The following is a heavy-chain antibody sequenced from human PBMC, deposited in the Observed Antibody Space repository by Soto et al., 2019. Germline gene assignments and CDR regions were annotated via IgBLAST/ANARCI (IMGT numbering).Heavy chain of an antibody. Sequence: QVQLVQSGAEVKKPGSSLKVSCKASGYTFTGYYMHWVRQAPGQGLEWMGWINPNSGGTNYAQKFQGWVTMTRDTSISTAYMELSRLRSDDTAVYYCARGDGGQPDEGLLWLGDLLAYWGQGTLVTVSS. CDR2: INPNSGGT. CDR3: ARGDGGQPDEGLLWLGDLLAY. J-gene: IGHJ4*02. D-gene: IGHD3-10*01. CDR1: GYTFTGYY. V-gene: IGHV1-2*04.